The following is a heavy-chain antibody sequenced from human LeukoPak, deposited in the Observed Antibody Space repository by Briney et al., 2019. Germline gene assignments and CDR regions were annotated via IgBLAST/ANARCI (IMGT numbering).Heavy chain of an antibody. Sequence: GGTLRLSCAASGFAFSSYAKSWVRQPPGKRLEWLSAVSGSGGSTYYADSVKGRFTISRDNSKNTLYLQMNSLRAEDTAVYYCAKEDSSVPRKYFQHWGQGTLVTVSS. J-gene: IGHJ1*01. D-gene: IGHD3-22*01. V-gene: IGHV3-23*01. CDR1: GFAFSSYA. CDR3: AKEDSSVPRKYFQH. CDR2: VSGSGGST.